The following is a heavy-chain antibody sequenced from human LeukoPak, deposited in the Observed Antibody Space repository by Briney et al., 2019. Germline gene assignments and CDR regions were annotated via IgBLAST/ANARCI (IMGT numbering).Heavy chain of an antibody. CDR3: ATDGYCSSTSCYGPYFDY. CDR2: IRYDGSNK. CDR1: GFTFSNNA. Sequence: GGSLRLSCAASGFTFSNNAMHWVRQAPGKGLEWVAFIRYDGSNKYYADSVKGRFTISRDNSKNTLYLQMNSLRAEDTAVYYCATDGYCSSTSCYGPYFDYWGQGTLVTVSS. V-gene: IGHV3-30*02. J-gene: IGHJ4*02. D-gene: IGHD2-2*03.